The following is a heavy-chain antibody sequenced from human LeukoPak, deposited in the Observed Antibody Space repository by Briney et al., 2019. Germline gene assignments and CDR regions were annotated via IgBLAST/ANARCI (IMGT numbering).Heavy chain of an antibody. D-gene: IGHD3-9*01. CDR2: ISSTSSYM. V-gene: IGHV3-21*01. Sequence: GRSLRVSCAASGFTFSAYGMHWVRQAPGKGLECVSSISSTSSYMYYADSVKGRFTISRDNAKNSLYLQMNSLRAEDTAVYYCARSYYDILTGYEYNCFDSWGQGTLVTVSS. CDR3: ARSYYDILTGYEYNCFDS. CDR1: GFTFSAYG. J-gene: IGHJ5*01.